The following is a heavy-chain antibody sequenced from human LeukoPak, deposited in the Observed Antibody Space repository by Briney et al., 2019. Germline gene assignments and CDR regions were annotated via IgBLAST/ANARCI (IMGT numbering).Heavy chain of an antibody. CDR2: INHSGST. CDR3: ARPHDCSSTSCYGAFHI. D-gene: IGHD2-2*01. J-gene: IGHJ3*02. V-gene: IGHV4-34*01. Sequence: PSETLSLTCAVYGGSFSGYFWTWIRQPPGKGLEWIGEINHSGSTSYNPSLKSRVTISADPSKNQFSLKLSSVTAAGTAVYYCARPHDCSSTSCYGAFHIWGQGTMVTVSS. CDR1: GGSFSGYF.